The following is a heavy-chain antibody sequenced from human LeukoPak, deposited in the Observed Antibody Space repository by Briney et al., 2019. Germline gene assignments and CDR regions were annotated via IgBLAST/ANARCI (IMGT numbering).Heavy chain of an antibody. CDR3: AKSSQRGSAAGPFDY. J-gene: IGHJ4*02. Sequence: GGSLRLSCAASGFTLSSYAMSWVRQAPGKGLEWVSAISGSGGSTYYADSVKGRFTISRDNSKNTLYLQMNSLRAEDTAVYYCAKSSQRGSAAGPFDYWGQGTLVTVSS. CDR1: GFTLSSYA. CDR2: ISGSGGST. V-gene: IGHV3-23*01. D-gene: IGHD6-13*01.